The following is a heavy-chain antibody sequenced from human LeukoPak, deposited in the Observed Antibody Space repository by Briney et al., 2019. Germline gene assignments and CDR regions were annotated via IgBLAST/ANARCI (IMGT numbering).Heavy chain of an antibody. D-gene: IGHD6-6*01. CDR1: GASIRSNNYY. J-gene: IGHJ4*02. Sequence: SETLSLTCTVSGASIRSNNYYWGWIRQPPGEGLEWIGSIYYSGSTYYNPSLKSRVPISADTSKNQFSLKVSSVPAADTAVYYCARHPHPKSSSGLVVPYWGQGTLVTVSS. CDR3: ARHPHPKSSSGLVVPY. CDR2: IYYSGST. V-gene: IGHV4-39*01.